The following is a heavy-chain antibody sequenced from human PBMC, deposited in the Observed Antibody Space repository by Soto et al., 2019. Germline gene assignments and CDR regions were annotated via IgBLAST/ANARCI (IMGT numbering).Heavy chain of an antibody. CDR3: ARDVGYHYDGSPSGQFDF. CDR1: GNSISTTNW. CDR2: IYHSGST. Sequence: SETLSLTCVVSGNSISTTNWWSWVRQSPGEGPEWIGEIYHSGSTNYNPSLKSRVTISVDKSKNQFSLKLSSVTAADTAVYYCARDVGYHYDGSPSGQFDFWGQGTLVTVSS. J-gene: IGHJ4*02. D-gene: IGHD3-22*01. V-gene: IGHV4-4*02.